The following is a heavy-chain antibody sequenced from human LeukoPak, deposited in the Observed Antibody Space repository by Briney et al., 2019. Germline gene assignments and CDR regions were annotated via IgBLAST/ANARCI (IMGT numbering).Heavy chain of an antibody. V-gene: IGHV4-34*01. CDR1: GFTFSVHY. Sequence: GSLRLSCAASGFTFSVHYMTWIRQPPGKGLEWIGEINHSGSTNYNPSLKSRVTISVDTSKNQFSLKLSSVTAADTAVYYCARDEYSSGWYAYWGQGTLVTVSS. J-gene: IGHJ4*02. CDR3: ARDEYSSGWYAY. CDR2: INHSGST. D-gene: IGHD6-19*01.